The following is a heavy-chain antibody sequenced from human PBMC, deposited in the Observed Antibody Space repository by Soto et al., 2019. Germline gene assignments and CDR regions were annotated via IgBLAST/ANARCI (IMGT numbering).Heavy chain of an antibody. CDR2: ISYDGSNK. CDR3: ASFWGSQADRYFDY. J-gene: IGHJ4*02. CDR1: GFTFSSYA. Sequence: GGSLRLSCAASGFTFSSYAMHWVRQAPGKGLEWVAVISYDGSNKYYADSVKGRFTISRDNSKNTLYLQMNSLRAEDTAVYYCASFWGSQADRYFDYWGQGTLVTVSS. V-gene: IGHV3-30-3*01. D-gene: IGHD3-16*01.